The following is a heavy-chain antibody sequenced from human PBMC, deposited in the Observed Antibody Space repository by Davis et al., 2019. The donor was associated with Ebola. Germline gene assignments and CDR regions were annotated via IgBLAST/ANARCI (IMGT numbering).Heavy chain of an antibody. CDR2: IRTGGGVT. V-gene: IGHV3-23*01. Sequence: GESLKISCAASGFTFSSYAMSWVRQAPGKGLEWVSGIRTGGGVTIYADSVKGRFTISRDNSKNTLYLQMNSLRAEDTAVYYCARERWLAHFDYWGQGTLVTVSS. D-gene: IGHD6-19*01. CDR3: ARERWLAHFDY. CDR1: GFTFSSYA. J-gene: IGHJ4*02.